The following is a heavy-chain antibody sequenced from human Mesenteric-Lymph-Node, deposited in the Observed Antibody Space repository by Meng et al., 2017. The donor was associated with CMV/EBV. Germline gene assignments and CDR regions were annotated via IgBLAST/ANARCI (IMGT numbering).Heavy chain of an antibody. CDR3: ARDRDTDWYSPFDY. D-gene: IGHD3-9*01. Sequence: QVQLVQSGAEVKKPGASVRVSCKASGYTFIDYYINWVRQATGQGLERMGRINPKTGGRSYAQNFQGRVTMTRDTSINTAYMEVNRLNSDDTAMYYCARDRDTDWYSPFDYWGPGTLVTVSS. CDR1: GYTFIDYY. J-gene: IGHJ4*02. V-gene: IGHV1-2*06. CDR2: INPKTGGR.